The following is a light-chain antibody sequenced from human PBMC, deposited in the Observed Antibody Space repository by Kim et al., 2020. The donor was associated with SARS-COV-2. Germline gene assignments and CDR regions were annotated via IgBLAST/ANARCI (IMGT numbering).Light chain of an antibody. CDR1: QSIGRW. J-gene: IGKJ1*01. CDR3: QQYYTFPWT. Sequence: DIQMTQSPSTLSASVGDRVTITCRASQSIGRWLAWYQQKAGKAPKVLIYKASSLESGGPSRFSGSGSGTEFTLTISSLQPDDLATYHCQQYYTFPWTFGQGTKVDIK. CDR2: KAS. V-gene: IGKV1-5*03.